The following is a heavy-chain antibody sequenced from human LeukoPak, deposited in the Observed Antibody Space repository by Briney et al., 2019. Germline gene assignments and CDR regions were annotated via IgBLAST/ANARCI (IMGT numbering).Heavy chain of an antibody. V-gene: IGHV1-2*02. D-gene: IGHD4-17*01. Sequence: ASVKVSCKASGYTFTGYYMHWVRQAPGQGLEWMGWINPNSGGTNYAQKFQGRVTMTRDTSISTAYMELSRLISDDTAVYYCASIGDYANYYYMDVWGKGTTVTVSS. CDR3: ASIGDYANYYYMDV. J-gene: IGHJ6*03. CDR1: GYTFTGYY. CDR2: INPNSGGT.